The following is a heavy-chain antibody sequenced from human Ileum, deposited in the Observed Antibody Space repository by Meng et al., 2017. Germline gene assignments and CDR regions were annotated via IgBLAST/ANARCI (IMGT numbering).Heavy chain of an antibody. Sequence: EVQLEESGGGLVQPGGSLRLSCAASGFTFSSYSMNWVRQAPGKGLEWVSSISSTSGYIYYADSVKGRFTISRDNAKNSLYLQMNSLRAEDTAVYYCASDYWGQGTLVTVSS. V-gene: IGHV3-21*01. CDR2: ISSTSGYI. J-gene: IGHJ4*02. CDR3: ASDY. CDR1: GFTFSSYS.